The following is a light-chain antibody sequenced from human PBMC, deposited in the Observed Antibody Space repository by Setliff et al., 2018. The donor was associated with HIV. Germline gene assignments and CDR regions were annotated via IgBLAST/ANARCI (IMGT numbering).Light chain of an antibody. CDR2: EVT. J-gene: IGLJ1*01. Sequence: SVLTQPPSVSGSPGQSVTISCTGTSGDVGAYNRVSWYQQAPGTAPKVIIYEVTNRPSGVPDRFSGSKSGNTASLTISGLQAEDEADYYCYSYTSSDTYVFGTGTKVTVL. CDR1: SGDVGAYNR. CDR3: YSYTSSDTYV. V-gene: IGLV2-18*02.